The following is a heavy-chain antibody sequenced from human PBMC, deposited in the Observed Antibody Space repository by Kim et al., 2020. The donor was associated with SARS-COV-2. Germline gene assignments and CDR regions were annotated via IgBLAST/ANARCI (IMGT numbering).Heavy chain of an antibody. Sequence: GGSLRLSCAASGFTFSNYWMSWVRQAPGKGLEWVANIKQDGSETNYVDSVKGRFTIFRDDAKNSLYLQMNSLRAEDTAVYYCARDRRRRTGQYYFDYWG. CDR3: ARDRRRRTGQYYFDY. CDR1: GFTFSNYW. CDR2: IKQDGSET. J-gene: IGHJ4*01. V-gene: IGHV3-7*01.